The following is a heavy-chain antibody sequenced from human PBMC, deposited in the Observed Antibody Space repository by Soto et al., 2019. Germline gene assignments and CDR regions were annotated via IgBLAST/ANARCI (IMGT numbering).Heavy chain of an antibody. CDR3: PRALGGVAAAGAPRYYYGMDV. J-gene: IGHJ6*02. D-gene: IGHD6-13*01. Sequence: GASVKVSCKASGGTFSSYAISWVRQAPGQGLEWMGGIIPIFGTANYAQKFQGRVTITADESTSTAYMALSSLRSEDTAVYYGPRALGGVAAAGAPRYYYGMDVWGQGTTVTVSS. V-gene: IGHV1-69*13. CDR1: GGTFSSYA. CDR2: IIPIFGTA.